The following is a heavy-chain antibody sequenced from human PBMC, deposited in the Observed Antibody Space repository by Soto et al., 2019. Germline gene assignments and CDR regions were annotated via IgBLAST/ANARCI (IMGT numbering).Heavy chain of an antibody. V-gene: IGHV3-30*18. D-gene: IGHD3-22*01. CDR3: AKDGYYYYSSGYYSSYWYFDL. J-gene: IGHJ2*01. Sequence: QVQLVESGGGVVQPGRSLRLSCAASGFTFSSYGMHWVRQAPGKGLEWVAVISYDGSNKYYADSVKGRFTISRDNSKNTLYLQMNSLRAEETAVYYCAKDGYYYYSSGYYSSYWYFDLWGRGTLVTVSS. CDR2: ISYDGSNK. CDR1: GFTFSSYG.